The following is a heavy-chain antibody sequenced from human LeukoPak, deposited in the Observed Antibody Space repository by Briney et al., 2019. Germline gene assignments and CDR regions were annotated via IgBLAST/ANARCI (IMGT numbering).Heavy chain of an antibody. Sequence: SVKVSCKASGGTFSSYAISWVRQAPGQGLGWMGRIIPIFGTANYAQKFQGRVTITTDESTSTAYMELSSLRSEDTAEYYCARERGRLRFLEWFFDYWGQGTLVTVSS. CDR2: IIPIFGTA. V-gene: IGHV1-69*05. J-gene: IGHJ4*02. CDR3: ARERGRLRFLEWFFDY. D-gene: IGHD3-3*01. CDR1: GGTFSSYA.